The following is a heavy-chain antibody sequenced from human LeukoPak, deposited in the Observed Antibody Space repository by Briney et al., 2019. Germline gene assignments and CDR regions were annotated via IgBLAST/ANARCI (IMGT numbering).Heavy chain of an antibody. J-gene: IGHJ3*02. D-gene: IGHD1-26*01. CDR2: MHPGDSET. Sequence: GESLKISCKGSGFSFTNYWIGWVRQMPGKGLEWMGIMHPGDSETRYSPSFQGQVTISADKSISTAYLQWSSLKASDTAMYYCARRGWVSFPGAFDIWGQGTMVTVSS. CDR1: GFSFTNYW. V-gene: IGHV5-51*01. CDR3: ARRGWVSFPGAFDI.